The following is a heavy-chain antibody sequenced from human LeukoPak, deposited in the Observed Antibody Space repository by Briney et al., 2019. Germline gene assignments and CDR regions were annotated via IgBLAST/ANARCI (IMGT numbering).Heavy chain of an antibody. CDR1: GGTFSSYA. Sequence: SVKVSCKASGGTFSSYAISWVRQAPGQGLKWMGRIIPIFGTANYAQKFQGRVTITTDESTSTAYMELSSLRSEDTAVYYCAKAHDYVWGSYRYSTFDYWGQGTLVTVSS. CDR2: IIPIFGTA. CDR3: AKAHDYVWGSYRYSTFDY. J-gene: IGHJ4*02. D-gene: IGHD3-16*02. V-gene: IGHV1-69*05.